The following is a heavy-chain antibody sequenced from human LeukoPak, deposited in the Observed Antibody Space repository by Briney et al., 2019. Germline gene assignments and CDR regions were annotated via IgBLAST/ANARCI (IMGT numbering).Heavy chain of an antibody. CDR2: ISSSGSTI. J-gene: IGHJ4*02. CDR3: ARANCGSGSPSDY. Sequence: PGGSLRLSCSPSGFTFSSYQMNGVREAPGKGVEGVSYISSSGSTIYYVDSVKGRFTISRDNAKNSLYLQMNSLRAEDTAVNNCARANCGSGSPSDYWGQGTLVTVSS. D-gene: IGHD3-10*01. CDR1: GFTFSSYQ. V-gene: IGHV3-48*03.